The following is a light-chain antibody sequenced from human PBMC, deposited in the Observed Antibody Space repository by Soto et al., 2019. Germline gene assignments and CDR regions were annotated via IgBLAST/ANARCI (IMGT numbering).Light chain of an antibody. Sequence: DIQMTQSPSSLSASVGDRVTITCRASQSISSHLNWYQQKPGKAPKLLIYAASSLQSGVPSRFSGSGSGTDFTLTISSLQPEDFATYYCQQSYSTPYTFGQGTRWRLN. CDR1: QSISSH. V-gene: IGKV1-39*01. J-gene: IGKJ2*01. CDR3: QQSYSTPYT. CDR2: AAS.